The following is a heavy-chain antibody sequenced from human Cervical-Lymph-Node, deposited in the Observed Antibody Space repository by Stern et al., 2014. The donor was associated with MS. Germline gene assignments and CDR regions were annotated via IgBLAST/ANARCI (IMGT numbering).Heavy chain of an antibody. Sequence: VQLVQSGAEVKKPGASVKVSCKASGYTFTDYAISWVRQAPGQGLEWMGWIGTNIGNTNYAQKFQGRVTLATDTSTSTVYMELRSLRSDDTAMYYCRAGSDAFDVWGQGTMVTVS. J-gene: IGHJ3*01. D-gene: IGHD6-13*01. CDR2: IGTNIGNT. CDR1: GYTFTDYA. CDR3: RAGSDAFDV. V-gene: IGHV1-18*01.